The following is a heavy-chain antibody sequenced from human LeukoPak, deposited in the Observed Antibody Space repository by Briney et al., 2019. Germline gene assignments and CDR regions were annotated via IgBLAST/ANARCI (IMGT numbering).Heavy chain of an antibody. D-gene: IGHD1-14*01. V-gene: IGHV3-23*01. J-gene: IGHJ3*02. CDR1: GFTFSNYG. Sequence: GGSLRLSCVASGFTFSNYGMSWVRQAPGEGLEWVSAISGIGTYTYYADSVKGRFTISRDNSKNTLYLQMKSLRAEDTALYYCARFTSGIIGNALDIWGQGTMVTVSS. CDR2: ISGIGTYT. CDR3: ARFTSGIIGNALDI.